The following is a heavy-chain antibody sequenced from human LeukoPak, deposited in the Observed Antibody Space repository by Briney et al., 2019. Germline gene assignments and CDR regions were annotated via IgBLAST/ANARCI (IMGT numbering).Heavy chain of an antibody. CDR1: GFTFGTYA. V-gene: IGHV3-23*01. D-gene: IGHD6-19*01. J-gene: IGHJ4*02. CDR2: ISGSGGRT. CDR3: AKEKYSSGFFDY. Sequence: GASLRLSCAVSGFTFGTYAMSWVRQAPGKGLEWVSAISGSGGRTYSADSVKGRFTISRDNSKNTLYLQMNSLRAEDTAVYYCAKEKYSSGFFDYWGQGTLVTVSS.